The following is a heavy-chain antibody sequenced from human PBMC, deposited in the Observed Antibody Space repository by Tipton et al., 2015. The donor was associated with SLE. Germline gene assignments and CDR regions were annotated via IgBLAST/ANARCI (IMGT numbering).Heavy chain of an antibody. Sequence: TLSLTCTVSGDSVSNGLYYWSWIRQPAGKGLEWIGRMYYTVVSNYNPSLKRRVSMSVDTSKNQFSLRMTSVTAADTSLYYCARVEAASASLFDSWGQGTLVTVSS. D-gene: IGHD2-15*01. CDR3: ARVEAASASLFDS. CDR1: GDSVSNGLYY. CDR2: MYYTVVS. J-gene: IGHJ4*02. V-gene: IGHV4-61*02.